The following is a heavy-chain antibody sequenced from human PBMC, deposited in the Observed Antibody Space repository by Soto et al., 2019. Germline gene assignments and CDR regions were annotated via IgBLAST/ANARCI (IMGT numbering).Heavy chain of an antibody. D-gene: IGHD6-6*01. CDR2: IIPIFGTA. CDR1: GGTFSSYA. CDR3: ASIAARGTYYFDY. Sequence: SVKVSCKASGGTFSSYAISWVRQAPGQGLEWMGGIIPIFGTANYAQKFQGRVTITADESTSTAYMELSSLRSEDTAVYYCASIAARGTYYFDYWGQGTLVTVS. J-gene: IGHJ4*02. V-gene: IGHV1-69*13.